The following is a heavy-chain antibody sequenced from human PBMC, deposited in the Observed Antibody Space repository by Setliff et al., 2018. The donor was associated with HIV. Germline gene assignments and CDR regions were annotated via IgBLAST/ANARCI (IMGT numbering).Heavy chain of an antibody. V-gene: IGHV3-23*01. CDR2: LSGSGGNT. Sequence: GGSLRLSCAASGFTVSSNYMSWVRQAPGKGLEWVSSLSGSGGNTYHADSVKGRFTISRDNSKNTPYLQMNSLTVEATAVYYWARVFRGADDHTGPFDYWGQGTLVTVSS. D-gene: IGHD1-1*01. CDR1: GFTVSSNY. J-gene: IGHJ4*02. CDR3: ARVFRGADDHTGPFDY.